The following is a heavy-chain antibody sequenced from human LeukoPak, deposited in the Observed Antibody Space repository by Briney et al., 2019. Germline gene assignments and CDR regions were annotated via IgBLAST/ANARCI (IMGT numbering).Heavy chain of an antibody. CDR3: ARGAFDYPGRDYFDY. V-gene: IGHV3-21*06. CDR1: GFSFSGYS. D-gene: IGHD3-9*01. Sequence: GGSLRLSCAASGFSFSGYSMNWVRQAPGKGLEWVSSISSRSTYIYYADSLKGRFTISRDNAKNSPHLQMKGLRVEDTAVYYCARGAFDYPGRDYFDYWGQGTQVTVSS. CDR2: ISSRSTYI. J-gene: IGHJ4*02.